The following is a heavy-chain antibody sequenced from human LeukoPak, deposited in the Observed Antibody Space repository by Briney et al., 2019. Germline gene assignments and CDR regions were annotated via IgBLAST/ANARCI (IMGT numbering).Heavy chain of an antibody. Sequence: SQTLSLTCAVSGGSVSSGGFSWRWIRQPPGKGLECIGSISHTGSTYYNPSLKSRVTISVDTSKNQFSLKLSSVTAADTAVYYCARGARTPSGYGSSTAGRANWFDPWGQGTLVTVSS. D-gene: IGHD5-12*01. J-gene: IGHJ5*02. V-gene: IGHV4-30-2*01. CDR2: ISHTGST. CDR3: ARGARTPSGYGSSTAGRANWFDP. CDR1: GGSVSSGGFS.